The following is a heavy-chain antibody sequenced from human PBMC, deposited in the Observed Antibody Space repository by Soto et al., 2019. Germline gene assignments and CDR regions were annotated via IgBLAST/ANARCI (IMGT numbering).Heavy chain of an antibody. CDR2: IYYAGTT. J-gene: IGHJ1*01. D-gene: IGHD2-2*01. CDR3: ARLGAFYQAMDS. V-gene: IGHV4-59*08. CDR1: DGSLSPNY. Sequence: QVQLQESGPALVKPPETLSLSCTVSDGSLSPNYWSWIRQPPGKGLEWIGYIYYAGTTTYNPSLQSRVSISLDTSKNEVSLTLTSVTAADTAVYFCARLGAFYQAMDSWGQGTLVTVSS.